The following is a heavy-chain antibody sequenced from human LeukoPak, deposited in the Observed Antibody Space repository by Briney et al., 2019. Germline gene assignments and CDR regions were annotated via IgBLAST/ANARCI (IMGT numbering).Heavy chain of an antibody. CDR2: IYYSGST. CDR1: GGSISSGGYY. Sequence: RASETLSLTCTVSGGSISSGGYYWSWIRLHPGKGLEWIGYIYYSGSTYYNPSLKSRVTISVDTSKNQFSLKLSSVTAADTAVYYCARGVLTGSNWFDPWGQGTLVTVSS. J-gene: IGHJ5*02. D-gene: IGHD3-9*01. V-gene: IGHV4-31*03. CDR3: ARGVLTGSNWFDP.